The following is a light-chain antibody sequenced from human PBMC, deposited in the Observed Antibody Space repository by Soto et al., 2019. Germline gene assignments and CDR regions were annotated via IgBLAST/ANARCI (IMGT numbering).Light chain of an antibody. CDR1: KLGNKY. V-gene: IGLV3-1*01. Sequence: SYELTQPPSVSVSPGQTASITCSGAKLGNKYTCWYQQKPGQSPVLVIYQDSKRPSGIPERFSGSNSGNTATLTISGTQAIDEADYYCQAWDSSTAVFGGGTKVTVL. CDR3: QAWDSSTAV. J-gene: IGLJ2*01. CDR2: QDS.